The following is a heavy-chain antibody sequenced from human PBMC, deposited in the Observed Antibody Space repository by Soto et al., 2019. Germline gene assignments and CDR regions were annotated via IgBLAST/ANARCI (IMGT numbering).Heavy chain of an antibody. CDR2: IYHSVST. Sequence: QLQLLESGSGLVKPSQTLSLTCAVSGGSISSGGYSWGWIRQPPGKGLEWIGYIYHSVSTYYNPSLKRRVTISVDRSKNQFSLRVSSVTAADTAVYYCGRGPYYWGQGTLVTVSS. V-gene: IGHV4-30-2*01. CDR3: GRGPYY. J-gene: IGHJ4*02. CDR1: GGSISSGGYS.